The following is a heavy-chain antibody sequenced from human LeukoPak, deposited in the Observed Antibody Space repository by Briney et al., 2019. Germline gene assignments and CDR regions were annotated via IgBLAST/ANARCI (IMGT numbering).Heavy chain of an antibody. V-gene: IGHV3-23*01. CDR1: EFTFSGYA. CDR3: AKDRQGFGFGEQLDYYYMDV. CDR2: ISGSGGGT. D-gene: IGHD3-10*01. J-gene: IGHJ6*03. Sequence: GGSLRLSCVASEFTFSGYAMSWVRQVPGKGLEWVSVISGSGGGTYYADSVKGRFTISRDNSKNTLYLQINSLRAEDTAVYYCAKDRQGFGFGEQLDYYYMDVWGKGTTVTVSS.